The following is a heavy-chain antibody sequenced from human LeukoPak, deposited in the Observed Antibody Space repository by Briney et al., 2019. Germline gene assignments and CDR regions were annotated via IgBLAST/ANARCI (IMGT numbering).Heavy chain of an antibody. CDR3: AKSPRYYYDSSGYSQYYFDY. V-gene: IGHV3-23*01. CDR2: ISGSGGST. CDR1: GFTFSSYA. Sequence: GGSLRLSCAASGFTFSSYAVSWVRQAPGKGLEWVSAISGSGGSTYYADSVKGRFTISRDNSKNTLYLQMNSLRAEDTAVYYCAKSPRYYYDSSGYSQYYFDYWGQGTLVTVSS. J-gene: IGHJ4*02. D-gene: IGHD3-22*01.